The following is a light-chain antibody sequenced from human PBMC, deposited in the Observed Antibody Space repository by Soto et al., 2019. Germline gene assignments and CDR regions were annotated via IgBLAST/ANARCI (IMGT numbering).Light chain of an antibody. J-gene: IGLJ2*01. CDR3: ASWDAGLNGVI. V-gene: IGLV1-44*01. Sequence: QSVLAQPPSTSGTPGQRVTISCSGSSSNIGRYTFNWYQHLPGAAPKLLIYNRVQRPSGVPDRFSGSQSGSSASLDISGLQADDEALYYCASWDAGLNGVIFGGGTKVTVL. CDR2: NRV. CDR1: SSNIGRYT.